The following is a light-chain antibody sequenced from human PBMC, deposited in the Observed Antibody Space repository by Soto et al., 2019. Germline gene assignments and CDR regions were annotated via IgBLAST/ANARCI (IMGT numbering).Light chain of an antibody. V-gene: IGKV3-20*01. Sequence: IVLTQSPGTLSLSPGERATLSCRASQSFSATYLAWYQQKPGQAPRLLIYGASSRTTGIPDRFSGSGSVTYFTLTISRLEPEDFAVYYCQQYGSSRTFGQGTKVEIK. J-gene: IGKJ1*01. CDR1: QSFSATY. CDR2: GAS. CDR3: QQYGSSRT.